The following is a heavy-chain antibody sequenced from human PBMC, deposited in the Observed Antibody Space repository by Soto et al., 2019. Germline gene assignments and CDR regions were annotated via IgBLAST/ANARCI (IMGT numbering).Heavy chain of an antibody. V-gene: IGHV3-30*03. J-gene: IGHJ4*02. CDR1: GFPFSSHG. CDR3: AREQGSGFYRDADF. Sequence: REYLRHSCAASGFPFSSHGMHWVRQAPGRGLEWVAVFSYDGINRHYADSVKGRFTTSRDNSKNTLSLQIKRLRPEDFSVYYCAREQGSGFYRDADFWGLG. D-gene: IGHD5-12*01. CDR2: FSYDGINR.